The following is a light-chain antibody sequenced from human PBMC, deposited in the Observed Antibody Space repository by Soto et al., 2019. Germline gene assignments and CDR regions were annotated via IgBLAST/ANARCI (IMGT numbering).Light chain of an antibody. CDR2: YDS. Sequence: SYELTQPPSVSVAPGKTARITCGVNNIASKSVHWYQQKPGQAPLLVIYYDSDRPSGIPERLSGSNSGNTATLTISRVEAGDEADYYCQVWDSSSDHVVFGGGTKLTVL. CDR1: NIASKS. V-gene: IGLV3-21*04. J-gene: IGLJ2*01. CDR3: QVWDSSSDHVV.